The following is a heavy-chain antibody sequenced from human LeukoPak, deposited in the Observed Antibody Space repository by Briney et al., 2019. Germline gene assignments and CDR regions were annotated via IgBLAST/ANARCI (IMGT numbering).Heavy chain of an antibody. D-gene: IGHD5-18*01. CDR3: AKGSTAMIYYYYYYMDV. V-gene: IGHV3-23*01. J-gene: IGHJ6*03. CDR2: ISGSGGST. Sequence: PGGSLRLSCAASGFTFSSYAMSWVRQAPGKGLDWVSAISGSGGSTYYADSVKGRFTISRDNSKNTLYLQMNSLRAEDTAVYYCAKGSTAMIYYYYYYMDVWGKGTTVTVSS. CDR1: GFTFSSYA.